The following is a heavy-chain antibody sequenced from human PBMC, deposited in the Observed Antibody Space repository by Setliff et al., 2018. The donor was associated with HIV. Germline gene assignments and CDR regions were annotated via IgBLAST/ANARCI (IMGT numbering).Heavy chain of an antibody. CDR3: ARMYSGYDWSPAGARTRYFDY. Sequence: PSETLSLTCAASGYSISSGYYWGWIRQPPGKGLEWIGSIYHSGSTYYNPSLKSRVTISVDTSKNQFSLKLSSVTAADTAVYYCARMYSGYDWSPAGARTRYFDYWGQGTLVTVS. V-gene: IGHV4-38-2*01. J-gene: IGHJ4*02. CDR2: IYHSGST. CDR1: GYSISSGYY. D-gene: IGHD5-12*01.